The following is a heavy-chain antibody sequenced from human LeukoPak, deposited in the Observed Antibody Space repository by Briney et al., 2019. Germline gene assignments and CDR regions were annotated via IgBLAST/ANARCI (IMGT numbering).Heavy chain of an antibody. J-gene: IGHJ6*03. D-gene: IGHD5-18*01. CDR1: GGSLSGYY. CDR2: ISYSGST. CDR3: ARTEESGYSYRYFGYYYYMDV. Sequence: PSETLSLTCAVSGGSLSGYYWTWIRQPPGKGLEWIGYISYSGSTNYNPSLKSRVTISVDTSKNQFSLKLSSVTAADTAVYYCARTEESGYSYRYFGYYYYMDVWGKGTTVTVSS. V-gene: IGHV4-59*01.